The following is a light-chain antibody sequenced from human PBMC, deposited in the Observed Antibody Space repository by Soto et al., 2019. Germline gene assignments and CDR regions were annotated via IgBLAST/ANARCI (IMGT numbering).Light chain of an antibody. J-gene: IGLJ1*01. CDR1: SSDVGSYNL. CDR3: CSYAGXSTFYV. Sequence: QSALTQPASLSGSPGQSITISCTGTSSDVGSYNLVSWYQQHPGKAPKLMIYEVSKRPSGVSNRFSGSKSGNTASLTISGLQAEDEAAYYCCSYAGXSTFYVFGTGTKVIVL. V-gene: IGLV2-23*02. CDR2: EVS.